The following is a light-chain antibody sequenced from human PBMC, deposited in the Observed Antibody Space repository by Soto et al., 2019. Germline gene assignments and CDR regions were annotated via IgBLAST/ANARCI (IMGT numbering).Light chain of an antibody. Sequence: IVMTHSPATLSVSPGEIATLSFRASQSVSSNLAWYQQKPGQAPRLLIYGASTRATGIPDRFSGSGSGTDFTLTISRLEPEDFAVYYCQQYGSSPATFGGGTKVDIK. V-gene: IGKV3-20*01. CDR2: GAS. J-gene: IGKJ4*01. CDR3: QQYGSSPAT. CDR1: QSVSSN.